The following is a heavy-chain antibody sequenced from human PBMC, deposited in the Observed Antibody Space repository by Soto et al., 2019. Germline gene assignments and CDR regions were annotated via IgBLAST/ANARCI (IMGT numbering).Heavy chain of an antibody. Sequence: GASVKVACKGCGGTLRRYDISWVRQAPGEGIEWMGGIIPIFGTANYAQKFQGRVTITADESTITAYMELSSLRSEDTAVYYCARDSATASDYWGQGTLVTVSS. CDR1: GGTLRRYD. CDR2: IIPIFGTA. CDR3: ARDSATASDY. J-gene: IGHJ4*02. V-gene: IGHV1-69*13. D-gene: IGHD1-26*01.